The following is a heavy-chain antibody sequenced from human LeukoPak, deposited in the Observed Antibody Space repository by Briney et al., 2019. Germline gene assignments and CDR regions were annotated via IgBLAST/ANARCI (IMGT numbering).Heavy chain of an antibody. J-gene: IGHJ5*02. CDR1: GYSFPSYC. Sequence: GESLKFSCKGPGYSFPSYCIGWVRPMPGKGLEWMGIIYSADSDTRYSPSFQGQVTISADKSISTAYLQWSSLKATDTAVYCCARHVEREDSLFDPWGQGTLVTVS. D-gene: IGHD2-15*01. V-gene: IGHV5-51*01. CDR3: ARHVEREDSLFDP. CDR2: IYSADSDT.